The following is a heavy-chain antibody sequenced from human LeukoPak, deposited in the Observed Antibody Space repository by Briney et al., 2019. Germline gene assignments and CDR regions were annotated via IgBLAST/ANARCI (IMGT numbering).Heavy chain of an antibody. CDR3: ARGPSEDAFDI. Sequence: GGSLRLSCAASGFTVSSNYMSWVRQAPGKGLEWVSVIYSGGSTYYADSVKGRSTISRDNSKNTLYLQMNSLRAEDTAVYYCARGPSEDAFDIWGQGTMVTVSS. CDR1: GFTVSSNY. V-gene: IGHV3-53*01. J-gene: IGHJ3*02. CDR2: IYSGGST.